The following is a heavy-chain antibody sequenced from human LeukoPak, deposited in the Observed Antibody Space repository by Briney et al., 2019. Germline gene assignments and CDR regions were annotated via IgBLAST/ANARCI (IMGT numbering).Heavy chain of an antibody. CDR2: VNPNSGNT. CDR1: GYTFTSYD. V-gene: IGHV1-8*03. J-gene: IGHJ3*02. D-gene: IGHD2-21*01. Sequence: AASVKVSCKASGYTFTSYDINWVRQATGQGLEWMGWVNPNSGNTGYAQKFQGRVTITRNTSISTAYMELSSLRSEDTAVYYCARVGLLWEDLDAFDIWGQGTMVTVSS. CDR3: ARVGLLWEDLDAFDI.